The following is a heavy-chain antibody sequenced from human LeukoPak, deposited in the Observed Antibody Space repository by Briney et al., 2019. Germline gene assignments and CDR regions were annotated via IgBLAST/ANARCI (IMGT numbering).Heavy chain of an antibody. J-gene: IGHJ4*02. CDR2: IKEDGSEK. CDR3: ARDSSGYQ. Sequence: GGSLRLSCAASGFTFSTYWMSWVRQAPGKGLEWVANIKEDGSEKYYGDSVKGRFTISRDNAKNSLYLETNSLRVEDTAVYYCARDSSGYQWGQGTLVTVSS. V-gene: IGHV3-7*01. D-gene: IGHD3-22*01. CDR1: GFTFSTYW.